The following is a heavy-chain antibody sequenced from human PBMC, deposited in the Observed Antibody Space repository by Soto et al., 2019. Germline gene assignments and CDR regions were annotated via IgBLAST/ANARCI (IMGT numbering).Heavy chain of an antibody. CDR1: GATFSFYT. Sequence: QVQLVQSGAEVKKPGSSVKVSCKASGATFSFYTINWVRQAPGLGLEWLGRINPILSMSNYAQYFQGRVTITADKSTSTAHMELSSLRSEDTAMYYCATNYGSGYRAFDFWGQGALVTVSS. CDR3: ATNYGSGYRAFDF. V-gene: IGHV1-69*02. CDR2: INPILSMS. J-gene: IGHJ4*02. D-gene: IGHD3-10*01.